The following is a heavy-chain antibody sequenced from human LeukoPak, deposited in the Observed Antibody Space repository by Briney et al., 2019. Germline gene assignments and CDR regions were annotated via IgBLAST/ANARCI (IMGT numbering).Heavy chain of an antibody. D-gene: IGHD3-16*01. V-gene: IGHV3-7*01. CDR1: GFTFSNYW. J-gene: IGHJ4*02. Sequence: PGASLRLSCAVSGFTFSNYWMSWVRQAPGKGLEWSANINQDASEKYYIDSVKGRFTISRDNAKNSLYLQMNSLRVEDTAVYYCASLNYGQVWGSPHYYFDYWGQGILVTVSS. CDR2: INQDASEK. CDR3: ASLNYGQVWGSPHYYFDY.